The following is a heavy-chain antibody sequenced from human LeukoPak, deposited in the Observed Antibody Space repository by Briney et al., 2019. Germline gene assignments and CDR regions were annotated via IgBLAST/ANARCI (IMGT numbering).Heavy chain of an antibody. V-gene: IGHV3-30*01. CDR2: ISYDGSNK. J-gene: IGHJ6*03. Sequence: PGGSLRLSCAASGFTFSSYAMHWVRQAPGKGLEWVAVISYDGSNKYYADSVKGRFTISRDNSKNTLYLQMNSLRAEDTAVYYCARGSLPQSHYYYYYMDVWGKGTTVTVSS. CDR3: ARGSLPQSHYYYYYMDV. CDR1: GFTFSSYA.